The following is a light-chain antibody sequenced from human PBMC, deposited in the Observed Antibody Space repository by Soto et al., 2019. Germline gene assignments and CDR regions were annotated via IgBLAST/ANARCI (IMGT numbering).Light chain of an antibody. Sequence: QSVLTQPHSASGTPGQRVTVSCSGSGSNIGSKSVNWYQQLPGAAPKLLIYADNQRPSGVPDRFSGSKSGTSASLAISGRQSEDEADYYCAAWDDTLNGWVFGGGTKLTVL. J-gene: IGLJ3*02. CDR2: ADN. CDR3: AAWDDTLNGWV. V-gene: IGLV1-44*01. CDR1: GSNIGSKS.